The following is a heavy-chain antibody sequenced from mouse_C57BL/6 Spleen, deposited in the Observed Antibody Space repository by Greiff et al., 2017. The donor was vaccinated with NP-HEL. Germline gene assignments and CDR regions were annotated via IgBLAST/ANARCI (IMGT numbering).Heavy chain of an antibody. CDR3: TRWPLDTVGSG. D-gene: IGHD1-1*01. J-gene: IGHJ4*01. V-gene: IGHV1-15*01. CDR2: IDPETGGT. CDR1: GYTFTDYE. Sequence: QVQLQQSGAELVRPGASVTLSCKASGYTFTDYEMHWVKQTPVHGLEWIGAIDPETGGTAYNQKFKGKAILTAAKSSSTAYMELRSLTSEDSAVYYCTRWPLDTVGSGWGQGTSVTVSS.